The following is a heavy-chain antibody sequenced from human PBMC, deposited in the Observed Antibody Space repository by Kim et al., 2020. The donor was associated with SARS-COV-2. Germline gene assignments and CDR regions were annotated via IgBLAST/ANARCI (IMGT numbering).Heavy chain of an antibody. V-gene: IGHV3-30*02. CDR3: AKGFRAVAGFDY. Sequence: YYAKSGKGRFTISRDNSKNTLYLQMNSLRAEDTAVYYCAKGFRAVAGFDYWGQGTLVTVSS. D-gene: IGHD6-19*01. J-gene: IGHJ4*02.